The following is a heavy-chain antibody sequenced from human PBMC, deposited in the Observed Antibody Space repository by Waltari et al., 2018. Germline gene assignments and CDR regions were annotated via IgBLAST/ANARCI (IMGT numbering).Heavy chain of an antibody. D-gene: IGHD1-26*01. J-gene: IGHJ4*02. CDR1: GGSISSYY. Sequence: QVQLQESGPGLVKPSETLSLTCTVSGGSISSYYWSWIRQPPGKGLEWIGYIYYSGSTNYNPSLKSRVTISVDTSKNQFSLKLSSVTAADTAVYYCARFLVGANDYWGQGTLVTVSS. CDR2: IYYSGST. CDR3: ARFLVGANDY. V-gene: IGHV4-59*01.